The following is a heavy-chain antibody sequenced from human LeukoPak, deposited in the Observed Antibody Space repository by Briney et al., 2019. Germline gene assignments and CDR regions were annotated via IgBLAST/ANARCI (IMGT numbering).Heavy chain of an antibody. CDR3: AKSPGYAVVPAAMYFDY. Sequence: GGSLRLSCAASGFTFSSYAMSWVRQAPGKGLEWVSGLTGSGDSTYYADSVKGRFTISRDNPKNTVYLQMNSLRAEDTAVYYCAKSPGYAVVPAAMYFDYWGQGTLVTVSS. V-gene: IGHV3-23*01. D-gene: IGHD2-2*01. CDR2: LTGSGDST. CDR1: GFTFSSYA. J-gene: IGHJ4*02.